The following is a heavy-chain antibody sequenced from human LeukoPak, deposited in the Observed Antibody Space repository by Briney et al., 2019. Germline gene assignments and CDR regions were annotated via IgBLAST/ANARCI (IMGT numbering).Heavy chain of an antibody. CDR1: GGSISSYY. CDR2: IYYSGST. CDR3: ARQAVPAAKKNWFDP. D-gene: IGHD2-2*01. V-gene: IGHV4-59*01. Sequence: PSETLSLTCTASGGSISSYYWSWIRQPPGKGLEWIGYIYYSGSTNYNPSLKSRVTISVDTSKNQFSLKLSSVTAADTAVYYCARQAVPAAKKNWFDPWGQGTLVTVSS. J-gene: IGHJ5*02.